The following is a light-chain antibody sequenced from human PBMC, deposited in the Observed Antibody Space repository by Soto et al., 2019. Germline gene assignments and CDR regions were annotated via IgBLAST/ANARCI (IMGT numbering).Light chain of an antibody. CDR3: AVWDDSLNVVV. CDR2: ANH. J-gene: IGLJ2*01. V-gene: IGLV1-44*01. CDR1: SSNIGSNT. Sequence: QSVLTQPPSASETPGQTVTISCSGSSSNIGSNTVNWYQQVPGTAPKLLMYANHYRPSGVPDRFSGSKSGTSASLAISGLQSEDEGDYFCAVWDDSLNVVVFGGGTKVTVL.